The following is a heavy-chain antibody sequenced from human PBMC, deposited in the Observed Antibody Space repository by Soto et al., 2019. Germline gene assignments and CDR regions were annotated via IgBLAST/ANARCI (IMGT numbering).Heavy chain of an antibody. Sequence: QVHLVQSGAEVKKHGASVKVSCMASGYNFIAQNIHWVRQAPGLGLEWMGKMNPNSGGSDYAQEFQGRVNVTTDTSISTVYMELTSLKADDTAVYYCARERHLNSPSDAFDLWGQGPMVIVSS. CDR3: ARERHLNSPSDAFDL. D-gene: IGHD1-7*01. J-gene: IGHJ3*01. CDR1: GYNFIAQN. V-gene: IGHV1-2*02. CDR2: MNPNSGGS.